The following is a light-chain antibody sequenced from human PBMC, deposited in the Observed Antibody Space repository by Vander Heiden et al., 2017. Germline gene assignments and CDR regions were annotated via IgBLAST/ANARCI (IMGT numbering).Light chain of an antibody. V-gene: IGKV1-5*03. CDR3: HQYNSYSPST. CDR1: QNINNW. Sequence: DIQMTQSPSTLAASVGDRVTITCRASQNINNWLAWYQQRTGKAPKLLIYKASTLESGVASRCSSSGSGTKFTLTISSLQPDDFATYYYHQYNSYSPSTFGQGTQVEIK. J-gene: IGKJ1*01. CDR2: KAS.